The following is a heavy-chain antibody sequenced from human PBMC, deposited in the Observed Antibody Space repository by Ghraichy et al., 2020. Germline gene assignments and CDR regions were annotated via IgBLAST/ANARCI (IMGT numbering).Heavy chain of an antibody. Sequence: SETLSLTCTVSGGSISSGDYYWSWIRQDPRKGLEWIGYIFYRGGTTYNPALKSRARISVDTSKNQFSLNLSSVTAADTAVYYCARTYDSSGYPDVFDIWGQGTMVTVSS. V-gene: IGHV4-31*03. D-gene: IGHD3-22*01. CDR3: ARTYDSSGYPDVFDI. CDR2: IFYRGGT. J-gene: IGHJ3*02. CDR1: GGSISSGDYY.